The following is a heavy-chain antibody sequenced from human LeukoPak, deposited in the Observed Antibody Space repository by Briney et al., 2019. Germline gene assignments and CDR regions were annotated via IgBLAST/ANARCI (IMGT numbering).Heavy chain of an antibody. CDR2: INHSGST. CDR3: ARGRFTFLRRANWFDP. J-gene: IGHJ5*02. V-gene: IGHV4-34*01. Sequence: KPSETLSLICAVYGGSFSGYYWSWIRQPPGKGLEWIGEINHSGSTNYNPSLKSRVTISVDTSKNQFSLKLSSVTAADTAVYYCARGRFTFLRRANWFDPWGQGTLVTVSS. CDR1: GGSFSGYY. D-gene: IGHD2/OR15-2a*01.